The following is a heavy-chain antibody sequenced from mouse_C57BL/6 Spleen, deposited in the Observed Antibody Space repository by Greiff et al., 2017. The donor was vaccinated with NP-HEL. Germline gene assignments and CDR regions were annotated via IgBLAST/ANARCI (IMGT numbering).Heavy chain of an antibody. CDR1: GYTFTSYW. J-gene: IGHJ4*01. CDR3: ARSYGSSYDAMDY. Sequence: QVQLQQPGAKLVRPGTSVKLSCKASGYTFTSYWMHWVKQRPGQGLEWIGVIDPSDSYTNYNQKFKGKATLTVDTSSSTAYMQLSSLTSEDSAVYYCARSYGSSYDAMDYWGQGTSVTVSS. V-gene: IGHV1-59*01. D-gene: IGHD1-1*01. CDR2: IDPSDSYT.